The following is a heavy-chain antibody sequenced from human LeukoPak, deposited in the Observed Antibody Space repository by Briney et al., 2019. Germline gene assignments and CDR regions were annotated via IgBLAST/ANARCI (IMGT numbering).Heavy chain of an antibody. V-gene: IGHV4-4*07. CDR1: GGSISSYY. CDR2: IYTSGST. D-gene: IGHD3-3*01. CDR3: ARDDHDFWSGYYPDY. Sequence: SETLSLTCTVSGGSISSYYWSWIRQPAGKGLEWIGRIYTSGSTNYNPSLKSRVTMSVDTSKNQFSLKLSSVTAADTAVYYCARDDHDFWSGYYPDYWGQGTLVTVSS. J-gene: IGHJ4*02.